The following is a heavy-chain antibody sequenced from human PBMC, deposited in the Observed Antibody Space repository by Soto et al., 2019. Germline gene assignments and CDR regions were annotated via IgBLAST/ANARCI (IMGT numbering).Heavy chain of an antibody. CDR2: IYHSGST. J-gene: IGHJ4*02. CDR3: ARHWALGPPPDY. V-gene: IGHV4-4*02. CDR1: GGSIISSNW. D-gene: IGHD3-16*01. Sequence: SETLSLTCAVSGGSIISSNWWNLVRQPPGKGLEWIGEIYHSGSTNYNPSLKSRVTISVDTSKNQFSLKLRSVTAADTAVYYCARHWALGPPPDYWGQGTLVTVSS.